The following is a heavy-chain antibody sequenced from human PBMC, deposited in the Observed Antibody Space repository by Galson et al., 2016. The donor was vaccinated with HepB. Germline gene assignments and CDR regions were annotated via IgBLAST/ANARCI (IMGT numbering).Heavy chain of an antibody. CDR3: ARAAGDYGNDGFPNFDY. CDR2: ISGSGGST. V-gene: IGHV3-23*01. CDR1: GFTFSSYA. D-gene: IGHD4-17*01. J-gene: IGHJ4*02. Sequence: SLRLSCAASGFTFSSYAMSWVRQAPGKGLEWVSAISGSGGSTYYADSVKGRFTISGDNSKNTLYLQMDSLRDEDTAVYFCARAAGDYGNDGFPNFDYWGQGTLVTVSS.